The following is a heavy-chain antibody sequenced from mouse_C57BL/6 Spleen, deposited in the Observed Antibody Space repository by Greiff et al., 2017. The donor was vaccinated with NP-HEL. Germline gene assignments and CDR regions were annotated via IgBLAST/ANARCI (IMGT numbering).Heavy chain of an antibody. J-gene: IGHJ3*01. CDR3: ARSDYGSSYGAY. CDR1: GYTFTSYW. CDR2: IDPNSGGT. Sequence: QVQLKQPGAELVKPGASVKLSCKASGYTFTSYWMHWVKQRPGRGLEWIGRIDPNSGGTKYNEKFKSKATLTVDKPSSTAYMQLSSLTSEDSAVYYCARSDYGSSYGAYWGQGTLVTVSA. V-gene: IGHV1-72*01. D-gene: IGHD1-1*01.